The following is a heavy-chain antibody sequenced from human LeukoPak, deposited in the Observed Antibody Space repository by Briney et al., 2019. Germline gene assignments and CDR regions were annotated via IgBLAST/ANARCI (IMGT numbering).Heavy chain of an antibody. J-gene: IGHJ4*02. D-gene: IGHD6-19*01. V-gene: IGHV3-23*01. CDR2: ISGSGGST. Sequence: GGSLRLSCAASGFTFSSYAMSWVRQAPGKGLEWVSAISGSGGSTYYADSVKGRFTVSRDNSKNTLYLQMNNLRAEDTAVYYCAKLAVAGYYFDYWGQGTLVTVSS. CDR1: GFTFSSYA. CDR3: AKLAVAGYYFDY.